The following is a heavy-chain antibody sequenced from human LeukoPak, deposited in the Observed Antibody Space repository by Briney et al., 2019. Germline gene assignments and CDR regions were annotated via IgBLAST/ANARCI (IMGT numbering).Heavy chain of an antibody. CDR3: AKDGSNDWRWGAFDV. J-gene: IGHJ3*01. CDR1: GFTFSTYA. CDR2: IVGSGSST. V-gene: IGHV3-23*01. D-gene: IGHD2-15*01. Sequence: PGGSLRLSCAASGFTFSTYALSWVRQAPGKGLEWVSSIVGSGSSTFYADSVKGQFSISRDNSKHTLYLQMNTLRADDTAVYYCAKDGSNDWRWGAFDVWGQGTMVTVSS.